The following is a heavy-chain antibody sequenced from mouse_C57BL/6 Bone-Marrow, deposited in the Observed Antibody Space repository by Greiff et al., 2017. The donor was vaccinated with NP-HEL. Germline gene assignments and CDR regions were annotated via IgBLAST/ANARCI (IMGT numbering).Heavy chain of an antibody. J-gene: IGHJ2*01. V-gene: IGHV1-82*01. Sequence: VKLQQSGPELVKPGASVKISCKASGYAFSSSWMNWVKQRPGKGLEWIGRIYPGDGDTNYNGKFKGKATLTADKSSSTAYMQLSSLTSEDSAVYFCARTDYGSSEGYWGQGTTLTVSS. CDR3: ARTDYGSSEGY. CDR2: IYPGDGDT. D-gene: IGHD1-1*01. CDR1: GYAFSSSW.